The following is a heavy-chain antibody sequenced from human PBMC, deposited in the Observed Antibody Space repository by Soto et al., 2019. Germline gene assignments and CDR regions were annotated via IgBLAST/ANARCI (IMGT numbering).Heavy chain of an antibody. J-gene: IGHJ6*02. D-gene: IGHD3-10*01. CDR3: ARVYTMVRGVTPYYYYGMDV. CDR1: GYTFTSYD. Sequence: ASVKVSCKASGYTFTSYDINWVRQATGQGLEWMGWMNPNSGNTGYAQKFQGRVTMTRNTSISTAYMELSSLRSEDTAVYYCARVYTMVRGVTPYYYYGMDVWGQGTTVTVSS. V-gene: IGHV1-8*01. CDR2: MNPNSGNT.